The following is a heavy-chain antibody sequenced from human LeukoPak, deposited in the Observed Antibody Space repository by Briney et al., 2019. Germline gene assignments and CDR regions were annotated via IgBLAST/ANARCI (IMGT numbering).Heavy chain of an antibody. CDR3: ARDHTAPRTLWFDP. V-gene: IGHV1-69*05. J-gene: IGHJ5*02. CDR2: IIPIFGTA. CDR1: GGTFSSYA. Sequence: SVKVSCKASGGTFSSYAISWVRQAPGQGLKWMGRIIPIFGTANCAQKFQGRVTITTDESTSTAYMELSSLRSEDTAVYYCARDHTAPRTLWFDPWGQGTLVTVSS. D-gene: IGHD5-18*01.